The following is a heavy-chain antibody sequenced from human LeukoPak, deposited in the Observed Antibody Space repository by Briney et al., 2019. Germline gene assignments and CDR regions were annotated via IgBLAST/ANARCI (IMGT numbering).Heavy chain of an antibody. CDR3: ARGTGSAWAGDV. D-gene: IGHD6-19*01. J-gene: IGHJ6*04. V-gene: IGHV1-8*01. CDR1: GYSFTSYD. CDR2: MNSNSGHT. Sequence: GASVKVSCKASGYSFTSYDINWVRQATGQGLEWMGWMNSNSGHTGYAQKFQGRVTMTRNTSISTAYMELSSLRSEDTAVYYCARGTGSAWAGDVWGKGTTVTISS.